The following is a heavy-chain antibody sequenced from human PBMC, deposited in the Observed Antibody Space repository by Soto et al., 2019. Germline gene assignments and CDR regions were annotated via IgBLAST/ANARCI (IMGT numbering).Heavy chain of an antibody. J-gene: IGHJ4*02. CDR3: ARVVIEGYNDY. V-gene: IGHV4-59*02. CDR1: GGSVSSYY. Sequence: SETLSLTCTVSGGSVSSYYWSWIRQPPGKGLEWIGYIYYSGSTNYNPSLKSRVTISVDTSKNQFSLKLSSVTAADTAVYYCARVVIEGYNDYWGQGTLVTVSS. CDR2: IYYSGST. D-gene: IGHD2-21*01.